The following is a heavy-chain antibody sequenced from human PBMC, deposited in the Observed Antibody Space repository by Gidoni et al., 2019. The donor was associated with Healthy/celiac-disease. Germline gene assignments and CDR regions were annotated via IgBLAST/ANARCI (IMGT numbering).Heavy chain of an antibody. V-gene: IGHV4-34*01. CDR3: ARGLDVVVVAATPSAFDI. CDR2: INQSGRT. D-gene: IGHD2-15*01. J-gene: IGHJ3*02. Sequence: QVQLQQWGAGLLKPSETLSLTCAVYGGSFSGYSWSWIRQPPGKGLEWIGEINQSGRTNYNPSLKSRVTISVDTSKNQFSLKLSSVTAADTAVYYCARGLDVVVVAATPSAFDIWGQGTMVTVSS. CDR1: GGSFSGYS.